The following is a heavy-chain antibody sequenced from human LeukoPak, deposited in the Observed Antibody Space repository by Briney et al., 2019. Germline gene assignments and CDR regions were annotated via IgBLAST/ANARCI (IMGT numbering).Heavy chain of an antibody. CDR1: GFTFSSYA. Sequence: PGGSLRLSXAASGFTFSSYAMSWVRQAPGKGLEWVSAISGSGGSTYYADSVKGRFTISRDNSKNTLYLQMNSLRAEDTAVYYCAKAGTRWELLPLYFDYWGQGTLVTVSS. D-gene: IGHD1-26*01. CDR2: ISGSGGST. V-gene: IGHV3-23*01. J-gene: IGHJ4*02. CDR3: AKAGTRWELLPLYFDY.